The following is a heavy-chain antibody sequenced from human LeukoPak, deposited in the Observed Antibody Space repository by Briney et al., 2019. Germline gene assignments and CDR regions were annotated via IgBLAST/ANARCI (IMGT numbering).Heavy chain of an antibody. V-gene: IGHV3-74*01. CDR1: GFTFSTYW. D-gene: IGHD3-22*01. Sequence: GGSLRLSCAASGFTFSTYWMHWVRQAPGKGLVWVSRIKSDGGTDYADSVKGRFTISRDNAKKTVSLQMNSLRPEDTGVYYCARAPSEIGGYYPEYFRHWGQGTLVTVSS. J-gene: IGHJ1*01. CDR2: IKSDGGT. CDR3: ARAPSEIGGYYPEYFRH.